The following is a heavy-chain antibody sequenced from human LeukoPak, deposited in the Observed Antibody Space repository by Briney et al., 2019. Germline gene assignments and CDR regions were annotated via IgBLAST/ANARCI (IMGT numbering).Heavy chain of an antibody. D-gene: IGHD3-22*01. CDR3: AKESVKDSSGYYFDY. CDR1: GFTFSSYA. J-gene: IGHJ4*02. V-gene: IGHV3-23*01. Sequence: SGGSLRLSCAASGFTFSSYAMSWVRQAPGKGLEWVSGISGSGTSTFYADSVKGRFTISRDNSKNTLYLQMNSLRAEDTAVYYCAKESVKDSSGYYFDYWGQGTLVTVSS. CDR2: ISGSGTST.